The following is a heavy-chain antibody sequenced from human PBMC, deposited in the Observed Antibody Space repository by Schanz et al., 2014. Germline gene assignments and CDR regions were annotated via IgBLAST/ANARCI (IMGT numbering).Heavy chain of an antibody. Sequence: EVQLVESGGGLVQPGGSLRLSCGSSGFTFSPYWMHWVRQAPGKGLVWVSRINGDGSNTNYADSVRGRITMSRDNSKNTMYLQINNLRADDTAVYYCARELPGVVAFDFWGQGTMVTVSS. V-gene: IGHV3-74*01. CDR2: INGDGSNT. CDR1: GFTFSPYW. CDR3: ARELPGVVAFDF. J-gene: IGHJ3*01. D-gene: IGHD7-27*01.